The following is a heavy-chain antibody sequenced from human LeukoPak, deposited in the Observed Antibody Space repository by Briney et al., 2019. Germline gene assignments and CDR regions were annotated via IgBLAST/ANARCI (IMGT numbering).Heavy chain of an antibody. CDR1: GYTFTDSY. D-gene: IGHD3-3*01. J-gene: IGHJ4*02. Sequence: ASVKVSCKTSGYTFTDSYIHWVRQAPGQGLEWMGRINPNSGDPNYPQKFQGRVTMTRDTSISTAYMELSRLRSDDTAVYYCAREPNTIFGVVDYWGQGTLVTVSS. CDR2: INPNSGDP. V-gene: IGHV1-2*06. CDR3: AREPNTIFGVVDY.